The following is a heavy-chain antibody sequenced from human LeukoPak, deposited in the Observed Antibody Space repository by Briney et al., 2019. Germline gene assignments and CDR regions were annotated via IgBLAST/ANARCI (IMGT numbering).Heavy chain of an antibody. CDR3: ARGLIAAAGVNWFDP. J-gene: IGHJ5*02. D-gene: IGHD6-13*01. CDR2: IYHSGST. CDR1: GYSISSGYY. Sequence: SETLSLTCAVSGYSISSGYYWGWIRQPPGKGLEWIGSIYHSGSTYYNPSLKSRVTISVDTSKNQFSLKLSSVTAADTAVYYRARGLIAAAGVNWFDPWGQGTLVTVSS. V-gene: IGHV4-38-2*01.